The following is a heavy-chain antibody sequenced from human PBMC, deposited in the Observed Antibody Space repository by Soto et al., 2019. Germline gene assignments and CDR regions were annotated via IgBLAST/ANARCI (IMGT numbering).Heavy chain of an antibody. Sequence: SETLSLTCTVSGGSISSYYWSWIRQPPGKGLEWIGYIYYSGSTNYNPSLKSRVTISVDTSKNQFSLKLSSVTAADTAVYYCARGNFIVVVPAAGNYGMEVWGQGTTVTVSS. CDR3: ARGNFIVVVPAAGNYGMEV. CDR1: GGSISSYY. V-gene: IGHV4-59*01. CDR2: IYYSGST. D-gene: IGHD2-2*01. J-gene: IGHJ6*02.